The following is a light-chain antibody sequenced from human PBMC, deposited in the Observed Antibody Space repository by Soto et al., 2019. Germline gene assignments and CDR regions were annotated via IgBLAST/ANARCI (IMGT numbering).Light chain of an antibody. CDR1: SSNIGAGYD. CDR2: GNT. V-gene: IGLV1-40*01. Sequence: LTQPPSVSGAPGQRVTISCTGSSSNIGAGYDVHWYQQIPGSAPRLLIYGNTNRPSGVPDRFSGSQSGTSASLAITWLQAEDEADYYCQSYDSSLSGSRVFGSGTKVTVL. CDR3: QSYDSSLSGSRV. J-gene: IGLJ1*01.